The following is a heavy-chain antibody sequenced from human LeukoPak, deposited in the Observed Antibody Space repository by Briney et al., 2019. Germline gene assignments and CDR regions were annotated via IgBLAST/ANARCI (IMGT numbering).Heavy chain of an antibody. Sequence: KPSETLSLTCTVSGGSISSSSYYWGWIRQPPGKGLEWIGSIYYSGSTYYNPSLKSRVTISVDTSKNQFSLKLSSVTAADTAVYYCARSRGVTTHWFDPWGQGTLVTVSS. J-gene: IGHJ5*02. D-gene: IGHD4-17*01. CDR1: GGSISSSSYY. V-gene: IGHV4-39*07. CDR3: ARSRGVTTHWFDP. CDR2: IYYSGST.